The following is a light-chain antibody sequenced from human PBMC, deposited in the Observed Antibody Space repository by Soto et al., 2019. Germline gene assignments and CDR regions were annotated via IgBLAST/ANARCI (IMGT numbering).Light chain of an antibody. CDR1: SSDVGGYNY. Sequence: QSALTQPASVSGSTGQSITISCTGPSSDVGGYNYVSWYQQHPGKAPKLMIYDVGYRPSGVSNRFSGSKSGDTASLTISGLQPEYEADYYFSSYTSSTTVLFGGGTKLTVL. CDR3: SSYTSSTTVL. V-gene: IGLV2-14*01. J-gene: IGLJ2*01. CDR2: DVG.